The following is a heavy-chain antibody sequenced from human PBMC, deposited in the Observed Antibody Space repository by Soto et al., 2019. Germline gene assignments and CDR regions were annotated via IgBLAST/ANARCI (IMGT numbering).Heavy chain of an antibody. Sequence: QPGGAQRLSCSASGSTFSSYASHWVRHAPWKGLEYVSAISSNGVSTYYADSVKGRFTISRDNSKNTLYLQMSSLRAEDTAVYYCLKCERSRVLPGPMLRYCYYCMVVWGQGT. CDR2: ISSNGVST. CDR3: LKCERSRVLPGPMLRYCYYCMVV. J-gene: IGHJ6*02. V-gene: IGHV3-64D*06. D-gene: IGHD6-6*01. CDR1: GSTFSSYA.